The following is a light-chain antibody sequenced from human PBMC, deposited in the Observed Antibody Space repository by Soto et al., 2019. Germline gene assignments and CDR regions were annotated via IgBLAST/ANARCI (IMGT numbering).Light chain of an antibody. CDR2: DVS. CDR1: SSDVGGYNY. Sequence: QSALTQPASVSGSPGQSITISCTGTSSDVGGYNYVSWYQQHPGKAPKLMIYDVSNRPSGVSNRFSGSKSGNTASLTISGLQAEEEADYYCSSYTSSSTLVFGGGTKVNVL. CDR3: SSYTSSSTLV. J-gene: IGLJ2*01. V-gene: IGLV2-14*01.